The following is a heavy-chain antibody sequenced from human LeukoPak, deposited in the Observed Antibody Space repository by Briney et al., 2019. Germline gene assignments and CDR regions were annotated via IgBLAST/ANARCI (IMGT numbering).Heavy chain of an antibody. V-gene: IGHV1-2*02. Sequence: ASVKVSCKASGYTFTGYYMHWVRQAPGQGLELMGWINPNSGGTYYAQKFQGRVTMTRDTSISTAYMELSRLRSDDTAVYYCARVVPAAIQRYRSYNWFDPWGQGTLVTVSS. CDR1: GYTFTGYY. CDR3: ARVVPAAIQRYRSYNWFDP. CDR2: INPNSGGT. J-gene: IGHJ5*02. D-gene: IGHD2-2*02.